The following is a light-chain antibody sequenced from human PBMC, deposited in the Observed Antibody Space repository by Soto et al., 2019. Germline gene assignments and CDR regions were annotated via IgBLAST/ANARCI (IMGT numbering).Light chain of an antibody. CDR3: QQYYNTTRT. CDR2: WAS. V-gene: IGKV4-1*01. Sequence: DIVMTQSPDSLAVPLGERATIDCRSSQSVLSSSNNKNYLAWYQQKQGQPPKXXIYWASTRESGVPDRFSGSGSGTDFTLTISSLQAEDVAVYYCQQYYNTTRTFGQGTKVDIK. J-gene: IGKJ1*01. CDR1: QSVLSSSNNKNY.